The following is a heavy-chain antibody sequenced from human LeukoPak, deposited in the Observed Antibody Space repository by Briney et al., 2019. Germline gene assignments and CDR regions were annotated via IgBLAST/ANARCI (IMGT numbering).Heavy chain of an antibody. Sequence: QSGGSLRLSCAVSGFTFSSDWMIWVRQAPGKGLQWVSAISGSGGSTYYADSVKGRFTISRDNSKNTLFLQMNSLRAEDTAVYYCAKLSDSRGYYFWSVIDYWGQGTLVTVSS. V-gene: IGHV3-23*01. J-gene: IGHJ4*02. CDR3: AKLSDSRGYYFWSVIDY. CDR2: ISGSGGST. D-gene: IGHD3-22*01. CDR1: GFTFSSDW.